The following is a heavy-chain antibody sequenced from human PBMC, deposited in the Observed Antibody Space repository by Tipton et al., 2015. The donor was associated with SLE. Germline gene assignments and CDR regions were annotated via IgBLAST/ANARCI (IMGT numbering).Heavy chain of an antibody. CDR3: ARAYYDFWSGAWEY. J-gene: IGHJ4*02. V-gene: IGHV3-7*03. CDR1: GFTFSSYW. D-gene: IGHD3-3*01. Sequence: SLRLSCAASGFTFSSYWMSWVRQAPGKGLEWVANIKQDGSEKYYVDSVKGRFTISRDNAKNSLYLQMNSLRAEDTAVYYCARAYYDFWSGAWEYWGQGTLVTVSS. CDR2: IKQDGSEK.